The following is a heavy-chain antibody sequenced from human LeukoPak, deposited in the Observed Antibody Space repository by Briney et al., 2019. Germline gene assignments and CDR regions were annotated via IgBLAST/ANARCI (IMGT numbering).Heavy chain of an antibody. D-gene: IGHD5-24*01. CDR2: ISSSSSYI. CDR3: ARDSPRSPVEY. Sequence: GGSLRLSCAASGFTFSSYSMNWVRQAPGKGLEWVSSISSSSSYINYADSVKGRFTISRDNAKNSLYLQMNSLRAEDTAVYYCARDSPRSPVEYWGQGTLVTVSS. J-gene: IGHJ4*02. V-gene: IGHV3-21*01. CDR1: GFTFSSYS.